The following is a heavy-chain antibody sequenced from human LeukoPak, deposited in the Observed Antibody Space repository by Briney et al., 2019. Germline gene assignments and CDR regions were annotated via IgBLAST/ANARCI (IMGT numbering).Heavy chain of an antibody. CDR2: IKSKTDGGTT. J-gene: IGHJ3*02. Sequence: GGSLRLSCAASGFTFSNAWMSWVRQAPGKGLEWVVRIKSKTDGGTTDYAAPVKGRFTISRDESKNTLYLQMNSLKTEDTAVYYCTAYDFWSVSYAFDIWGQGTMVTVSS. CDR3: TAYDFWSVSYAFDI. V-gene: IGHV3-15*01. CDR1: GFTFSNAW. D-gene: IGHD3-3*01.